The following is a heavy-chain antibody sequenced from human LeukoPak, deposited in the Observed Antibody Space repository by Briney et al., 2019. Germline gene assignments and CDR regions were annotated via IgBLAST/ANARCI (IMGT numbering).Heavy chain of an antibody. J-gene: IGHJ4*02. V-gene: IGHV4-39*01. CDR1: SDSISSSSYL. CDR3: ARRHYGSGNIDS. CDR2: IYSNGHI. Sequence: ASETLSLTCSVSSDSISSSSYLWVWVRQPPGRGWRWIGDIYSNGHISYNPSLKSRAAISVDTSKNQFSLNLSSVTAADTAVYYCARRHYGSGNIDSWGQGTLVTVSS. D-gene: IGHD3-10*01.